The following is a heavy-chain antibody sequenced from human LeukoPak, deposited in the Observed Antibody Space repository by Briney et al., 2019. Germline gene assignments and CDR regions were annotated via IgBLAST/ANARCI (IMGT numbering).Heavy chain of an antibody. V-gene: IGHV1-2*02. D-gene: IGHD5-24*01. Sequence: ASVKVSCKASGYTFTGYYMHWVRQAPGQGLEWMGWINPNSGGTNYAQKFQGRVTMTRDTSISTAYMELSRLRSDDTAVYYCARVINEMATIMSWFDPWGQGTLVTVSS. CDR1: GYTFTGYY. J-gene: IGHJ5*02. CDR2: INPNSGGT. CDR3: ARVINEMATIMSWFDP.